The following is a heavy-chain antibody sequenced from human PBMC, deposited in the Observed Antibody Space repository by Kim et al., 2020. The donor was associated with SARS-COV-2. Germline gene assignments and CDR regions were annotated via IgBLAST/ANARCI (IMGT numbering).Heavy chain of an antibody. CDR1: GYTFTSYG. CDR3: ARRLITMVRGASDFDY. CDR2: ISAYNGNT. J-gene: IGHJ4*02. D-gene: IGHD3-10*01. Sequence: ASVKVSCKASGYTFTSYGISWVRQAPGQGLEWMGWISAYNGNTNYAQKLQGRVTMTTDTSTSTAYMELRSLRSDDTAVYYCARRLITMVRGASDFDYWGQGTLVTVSS. V-gene: IGHV1-18*01.